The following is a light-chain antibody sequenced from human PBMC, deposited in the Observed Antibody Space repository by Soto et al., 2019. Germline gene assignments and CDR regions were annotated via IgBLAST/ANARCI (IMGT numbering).Light chain of an antibody. CDR3: MQGTHWPLT. V-gene: IGKV2-30*01. J-gene: IGKJ4*01. CDR2: KVS. Sequence: DVVMTQSPLSLPVTLGQPASISCRSSQSLVYSDGNTYLNWLQQRPGQSPRRLIYKVSNRDSGGPDRFSGSGSGTDFTLEISRVEAEDGGVYYCMQGTHWPLTSGGGTKVESK. CDR1: QSLVYSDGNTY.